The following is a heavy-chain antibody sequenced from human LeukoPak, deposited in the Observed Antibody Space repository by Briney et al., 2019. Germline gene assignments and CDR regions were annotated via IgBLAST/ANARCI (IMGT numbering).Heavy chain of an antibody. V-gene: IGHV4-30-2*01. J-gene: IGHJ4*02. D-gene: IGHD2-15*01. Sequence: SETLSLTCTVSGGSISSGGYSWSWIRQPPGKGLEWIGHIYHSGSTYYNPSLKSRVTISVDRSKNQFSLKLSSVTAAGTAVYYCARARQGCSGGSCYVYFVYWGQGTLVTVSS. CDR1: GGSISSGGYS. CDR2: IYHSGST. CDR3: ARARQGCSGGSCYVYFVY.